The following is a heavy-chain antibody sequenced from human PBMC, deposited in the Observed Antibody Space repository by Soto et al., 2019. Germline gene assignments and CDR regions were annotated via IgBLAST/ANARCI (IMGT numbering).Heavy chain of an antibody. Sequence: EVQLLESGGGLVQPWGSLRLSCAASGFTFSSFAMNWVRQAPGKGLEWVSAISGSSGNTYYADSVKGRFIISRDNSKNTLDLQMDSLSADDTAVYYCARGPSEYIWGSYLRYCDSWGQGSLVTVYS. CDR2: ISGSSGNT. V-gene: IGHV3-23*01. CDR1: GFTFSSFA. CDR3: ARGPSEYIWGSYLRYCDS. J-gene: IGHJ4*02. D-gene: IGHD3-16*02.